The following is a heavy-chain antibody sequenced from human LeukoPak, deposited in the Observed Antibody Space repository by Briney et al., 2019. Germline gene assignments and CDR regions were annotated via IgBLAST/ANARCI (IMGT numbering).Heavy chain of an antibody. CDR1: GFTFSSYA. V-gene: IGHV3-23*01. CDR2: ISGSGGST. Sequence: GSLRLSCAASGFTFSSYAMSWVRQAPGKGLEWVSAISGSGGSTYYADSVKGRFTISRDNSKNTLYLQMNSLRAEDTAVYYCASPYSGYDFSLDYWGQGTLVTVSS. D-gene: IGHD5-12*01. J-gene: IGHJ4*02. CDR3: ASPYSGYDFSLDY.